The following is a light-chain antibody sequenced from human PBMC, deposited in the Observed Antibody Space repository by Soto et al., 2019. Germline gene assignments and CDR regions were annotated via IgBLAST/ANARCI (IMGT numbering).Light chain of an antibody. J-gene: IGLJ2*01. Sequence: SVLTQPPSASGTPGQRVTISCSGSSSNIGSNYVYWYQQLPGTAPKLLIYRNNQRPSGVPDRFSGSKSGTSASLAINGLRSEDEADYYCAAWDDSLSGPVFGGGTQLTVL. CDR2: RNN. V-gene: IGLV1-47*01. CDR1: SSNIGSNY. CDR3: AAWDDSLSGPV.